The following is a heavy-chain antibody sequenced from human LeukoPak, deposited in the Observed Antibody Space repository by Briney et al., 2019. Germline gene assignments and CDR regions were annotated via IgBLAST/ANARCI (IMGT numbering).Heavy chain of an antibody. V-gene: IGHV3-11*04. CDR1: GFTFSDYY. J-gene: IGHJ6*03. D-gene: IGHD5-12*01. CDR2: ISSSGSTI. CDR3: ARVARDSGYDYGDYYYYMDV. Sequence: GGSLRLSCAASGFTFSDYYMSWIRQAPGKGLEWVSYISSSGSTIYYADSVKGRFTISRDNAKNSLYLQMNSLRAEDTAVYYCARVARDSGYDYGDYYYYMDVWGKGTTVTISS.